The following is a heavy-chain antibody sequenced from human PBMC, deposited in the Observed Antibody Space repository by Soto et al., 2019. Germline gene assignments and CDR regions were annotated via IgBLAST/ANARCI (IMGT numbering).Heavy chain of an antibody. V-gene: IGHV1-69*13. CDR2: IIPIFGTA. CDR3: AAGYSSGWVWAHYYYGMDV. Sequence: SVKVSCKASGGTFSSYAISWVRQAPGQGLEWMGGIIPIFGTANYAQKFQGRVTITADESTSTAYMELSSLRSEDTAVYYCAAGYSSGWVWAHYYYGMDVWGQGTTVTVSS. J-gene: IGHJ6*02. CDR1: GGTFSSYA. D-gene: IGHD6-19*01.